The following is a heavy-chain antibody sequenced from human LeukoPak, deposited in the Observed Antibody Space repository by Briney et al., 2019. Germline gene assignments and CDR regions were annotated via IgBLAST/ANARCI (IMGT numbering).Heavy chain of an antibody. J-gene: IGHJ4*02. CDR2: ISYDGSNK. D-gene: IGHD1-26*01. Sequence: GGSLRLSCAASGFTFSSYGMHWVRQAPGKGLEWVAVISYDGSNKYYADSVKGRFTISRDNSKNTLYLQMNSLRAEDTAVYYCAKRWGYFDYWGQGTLVTVSS. V-gene: IGHV3-30*18. CDR3: AKRWGYFDY. CDR1: GFTFSSYG.